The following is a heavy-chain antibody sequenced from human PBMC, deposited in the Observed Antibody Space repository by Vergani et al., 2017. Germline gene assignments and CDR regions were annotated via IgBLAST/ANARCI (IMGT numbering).Heavy chain of an antibody. Sequence: EVQLLESGGGLVQPGGSLRLSCAATGFTFSSYSVNWVRQAPGKGLEWVSCISNSSTYIYYADAVKGRFTISRDNAKNSLYLQMNSLRAEDTAVYYCARGKQLTHDAFDIWGQGTMVTISS. CDR1: GFTFSSYS. CDR3: ARGKQLTHDAFDI. V-gene: IGHV3-21*01. J-gene: IGHJ3*02. D-gene: IGHD6-13*01. CDR2: ISNSSTYI.